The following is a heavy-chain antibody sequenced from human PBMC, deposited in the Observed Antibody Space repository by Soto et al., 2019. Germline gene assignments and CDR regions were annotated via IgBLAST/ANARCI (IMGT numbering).Heavy chain of an antibody. J-gene: IGHJ5*02. V-gene: IGHV4-59*08. CDR2: IYYSGST. D-gene: IGHD6-19*01. CDR1: GGSISSYY. Sequence: SETLSLTCTVSGGSISSYYWSWIRQPPGKGLEWIGYIYYSGSTNYNPSLKSRVTISVDTSKNQFSLKLSSVTAADTAVYYCARRNVAGYSSGWYSNWFDPWGQGTLVTVSS. CDR3: ARRNVAGYSSGWYSNWFDP.